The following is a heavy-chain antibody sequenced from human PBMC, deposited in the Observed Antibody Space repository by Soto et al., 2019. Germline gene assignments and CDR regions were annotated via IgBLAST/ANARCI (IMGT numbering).Heavy chain of an antibody. CDR1: GFTFSSYG. V-gene: IGHV3-30*18. CDR3: AKDVSYDSSGYFDY. D-gene: IGHD3-22*01. J-gene: IGHJ4*02. CDR2: ISYDGSNK. Sequence: GGSLRLSCAASGFTFSSYGMHWVRQAPGKGLEWVAVISYDGSNKYYADSVKGRFTISRDNSKNTLYLQMNSLRAEDTAVYYCAKDVSYDSSGYFDYWGQGTLVTVSS.